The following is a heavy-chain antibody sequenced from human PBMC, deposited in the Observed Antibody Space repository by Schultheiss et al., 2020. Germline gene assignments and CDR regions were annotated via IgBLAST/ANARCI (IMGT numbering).Heavy chain of an antibody. CDR3: ARTELRFLVVVYHLVN. CDR2: INPNSGGT. CDR1: GYTFTSYG. V-gene: IGHV1-18*04. J-gene: IGHJ4*02. D-gene: IGHD3-3*01. Sequence: ASVKVSCKASGYTFTSYGISWVRQAPGQGLEWMGWINPNSGGTNYAQKLQGRVTMTTDTSTSTAYMELRSLRSDDTAVYYCARTELRFLVVVYHLVNWGQGTLVTVSS.